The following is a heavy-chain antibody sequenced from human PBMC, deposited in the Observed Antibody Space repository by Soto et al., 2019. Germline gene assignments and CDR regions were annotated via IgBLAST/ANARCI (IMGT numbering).Heavy chain of an antibody. J-gene: IGHJ3*02. Sequence: GSLRLSCAASGFFFSTYAMNWVRQAPGKGLEWVSAISNNGDNTYYAESVRGRFTISRDNSINTLYLQMSRLRTDDTAVYYCAHPRGYGVFDAVDIWGQGTKVTVSS. D-gene: IGHD4-17*01. V-gene: IGHV3-23*01. CDR3: AHPRGYGVFDAVDI. CDR2: ISNNGDNT. CDR1: GFFFSTYA.